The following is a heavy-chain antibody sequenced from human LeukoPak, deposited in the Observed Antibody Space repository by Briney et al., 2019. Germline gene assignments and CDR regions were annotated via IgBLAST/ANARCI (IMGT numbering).Heavy chain of an antibody. CDR1: GGTFSSYA. CDR2: IIPIFGTA. J-gene: IGHJ6*03. V-gene: IGHV1-69*01. D-gene: IGHD3-3*01. Sequence: SVKVSCKASGGTFSSYAISWVRQAPGQGLEWMGGIIPIFGTANYAQKFQGRVTITADESTSTAYMELSSLRSEDTTVYYCAREKYYDFWSGYPYYYYYYMDVWGKGTTVTVSS. CDR3: AREKYYDFWSGYPYYYYYYMDV.